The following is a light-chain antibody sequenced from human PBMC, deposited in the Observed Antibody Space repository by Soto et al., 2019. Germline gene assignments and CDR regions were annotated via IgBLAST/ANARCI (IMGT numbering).Light chain of an antibody. CDR2: GAS. V-gene: IGKV3-15*01. CDR1: QSVSSN. CDR3: QHYNNWTRYT. Sequence: EIVMTQSPATLSVSPGERATLSCRASQSVSSNLAWYQQKPGQAPRLLIYGASTRATGIPARFSGSGSGTEFSLTISSLQFEDFAVYYCQHYNNWTRYTFGQGTKLEIK. J-gene: IGKJ2*01.